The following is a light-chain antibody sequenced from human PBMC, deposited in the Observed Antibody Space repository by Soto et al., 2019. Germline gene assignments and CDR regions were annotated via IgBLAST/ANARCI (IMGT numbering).Light chain of an antibody. CDR2: AAS. CDR1: QGIDSY. V-gene: IGKV1-39*01. Sequence: DIPMTQSPSSLSASVRDKVTITCRASQGIDSYFNWYQQRPGKAPKLLIYAASRLQTGVPSRFSGSGSGTDFTLTINSLQPEDFATYYCQQSYTTPWTFGQGTKVEIK. CDR3: QQSYTTPWT. J-gene: IGKJ1*01.